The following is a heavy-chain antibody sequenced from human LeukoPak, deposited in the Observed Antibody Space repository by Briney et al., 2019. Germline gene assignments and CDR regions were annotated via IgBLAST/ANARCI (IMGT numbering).Heavy chain of an antibody. J-gene: IGHJ4*02. CDR1: GFTLSSHW. CDR2: IKQDGSET. D-gene: IGHD1-26*01. V-gene: IGHV3-7*01. Sequence: PGGSLRLSCAASGFTLSSHWMGWVRQAPGKGLEWVANIKQDGSETYYVDSVKGRFTISRDNAKNSLYLQMNSLRAEDTAVYYCARESGVGAPKIDYWGQGTLVTVSS. CDR3: ARESGVGAPKIDY.